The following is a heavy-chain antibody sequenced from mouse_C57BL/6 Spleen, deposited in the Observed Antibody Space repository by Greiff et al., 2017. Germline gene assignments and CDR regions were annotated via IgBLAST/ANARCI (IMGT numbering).Heavy chain of an antibody. J-gene: IGHJ4*01. CDR2: ISSGGDYI. D-gene: IGHD1-1*01. V-gene: IGHV5-9-1*02. CDR1: GFTFSSYA. CDR3: TRENLYGGAYGD. Sequence: EVQLVESGEGLVKPGGSLKLSCAASGFTFSSYAMSWVCQTPEKRLGWVAYISSGGDYIYYADTVKGRFTISRDKASNTLYLQMSRLKSEDTAMYYCTRENLYGGAYGDWGQGTSVTVSS.